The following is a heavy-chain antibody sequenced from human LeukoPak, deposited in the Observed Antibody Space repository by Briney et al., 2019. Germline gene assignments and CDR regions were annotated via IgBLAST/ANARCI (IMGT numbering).Heavy chain of an antibody. CDR2: ISGDDTST. Sequence: PGGSLRLSCAASGFPFMNYAMSWVRQAPGKGLEWVSVISGDDTSTNYADSVKGRFTISRDNSKNTVYLQMNSLRAEDTAVYYCATSFRGVMYIDYWGQGTLVTVSS. CDR3: ATSFRGVMYIDY. D-gene: IGHD3-10*01. V-gene: IGHV3-23*01. J-gene: IGHJ4*02. CDR1: GFPFMNYA.